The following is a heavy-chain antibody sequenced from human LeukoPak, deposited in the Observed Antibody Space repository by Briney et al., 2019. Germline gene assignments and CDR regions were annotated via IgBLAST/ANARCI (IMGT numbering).Heavy chain of an antibody. CDR3: ARGPRITIFGVVMANDAFDI. D-gene: IGHD3-3*01. CDR1: VDTFTSYY. J-gene: IGHJ3*02. V-gene: IGHV1-2*02. CDR2: INPKSGVT. Sequence: ASVKVSCKASVDTFTSYYMHWVRQAPGQGREWMGWINPKSGVTVYAQKFQSRVTMTRDTSSSTAYMEMSRVRFDDTRVYYFARGPRITIFGVVMANDAFDIWGQGTMVTVSS.